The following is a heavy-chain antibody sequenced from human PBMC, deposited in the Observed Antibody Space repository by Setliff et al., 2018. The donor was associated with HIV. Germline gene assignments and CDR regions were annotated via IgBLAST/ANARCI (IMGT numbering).Heavy chain of an antibody. J-gene: IGHJ6*03. CDR3: ARDGTTLLAAMDV. V-gene: IGHV3-30*02. D-gene: IGHD1-7*01. CDR2: IRYDGSKK. CDR1: GFTFSNYG. Sequence: GGSLRLSCAASGFTFSNYGMHWVRQAPGKGLEWVAFIRYDGSKKYYADSVKGRLTISRDSSMNTLYLQMNSLRAEDTAVYYCARDGTTLLAAMDVWGKGTTVTVSS.